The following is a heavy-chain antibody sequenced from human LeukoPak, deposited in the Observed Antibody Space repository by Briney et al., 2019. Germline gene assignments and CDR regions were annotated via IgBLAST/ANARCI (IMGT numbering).Heavy chain of an antibody. D-gene: IGHD3-3*01. Sequence: GGSFXXYYWSWXRXPPGKGLEWIGEINHSGSTNYNPSLKSRVTISVDTSKNQFSLKLSSVTAADTAVYYCARGYYDFWSGYLGPYYFDYWGQGTLVTVSS. J-gene: IGHJ4*02. CDR1: GGSFXXYY. V-gene: IGHV4-34*01. CDR2: INHSGST. CDR3: ARGYYDFWSGYLGPYYFDY.